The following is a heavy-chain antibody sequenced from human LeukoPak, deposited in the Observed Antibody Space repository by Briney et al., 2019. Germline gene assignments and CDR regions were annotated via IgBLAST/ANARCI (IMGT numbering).Heavy chain of an antibody. D-gene: IGHD6-25*01. CDR2: INPRGGST. Sequence: ASVKVSCKASGYTFTSYYMHWVRQAPGQGPEWMGIINPRGGSTDYAQKFEGRVTMTSDTSTSTVYMELNDLTSEDTAVYFCARVGITAATADYWGQGTLVTVSS. V-gene: IGHV1-46*01. CDR1: GYTFTSYY. CDR3: ARVGITAATADY. J-gene: IGHJ4*02.